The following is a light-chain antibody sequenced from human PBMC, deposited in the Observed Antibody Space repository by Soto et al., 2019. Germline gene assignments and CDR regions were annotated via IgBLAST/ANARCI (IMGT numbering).Light chain of an antibody. J-gene: IGLJ1*01. CDR3: CSYAGNSNYV. CDR1: SSDVGSYNL. V-gene: IGLV2-23*01. Sequence: QSVLTQPASVSGSPGQSITISCTGTSSDVGSYNLVSWYQQHPGKAPKLMIFEGSKRPSGVSNRFSGSKSGNTASLKISGLQAKDEAAYYCCSYAGNSNYVFGTGTKVTLL. CDR2: EGS.